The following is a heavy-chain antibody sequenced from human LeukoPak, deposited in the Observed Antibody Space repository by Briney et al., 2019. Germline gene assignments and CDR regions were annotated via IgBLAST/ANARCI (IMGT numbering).Heavy chain of an antibody. CDR3: AKSEDYGDYVGY. CDR2: ISGSGGST. D-gene: IGHD4-17*01. Sequence: GGSLRLSCAASGITFSSYAMSWVRQAPGKGLEWVSAISGSGGSTYYADSVKGRFTISRDNSKNTLYLQMNSLRAEDTAVYYCAKSEDYGDYVGYWGQGTLVTVSS. V-gene: IGHV3-23*01. J-gene: IGHJ4*02. CDR1: GITFSSYA.